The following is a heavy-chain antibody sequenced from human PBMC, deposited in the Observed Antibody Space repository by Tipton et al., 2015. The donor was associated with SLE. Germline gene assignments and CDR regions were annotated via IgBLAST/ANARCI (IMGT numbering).Heavy chain of an antibody. Sequence: QLVQSGAEVKPSQTLSLTCAISGDSVSSNSAAWNWIRQSPSRGLEWLGRTYYRSKWYNDYAVSVKSRITINPDTSKNQFSLQLKSVTPEDTGVYYCARRIPRTTRSYGMDVWGQGTTVTVSS. J-gene: IGHJ6*02. CDR1: GDSVSSNSAA. CDR2: TYYRSKWYN. V-gene: IGHV6-1*01. CDR3: ARRIPRTTRSYGMDV. D-gene: IGHD4-11*01.